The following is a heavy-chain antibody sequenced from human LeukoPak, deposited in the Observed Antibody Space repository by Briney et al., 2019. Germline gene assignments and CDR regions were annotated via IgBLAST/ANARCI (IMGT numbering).Heavy chain of an antibody. CDR2: KSNSDGGTT. CDR3: STDFMVETGKFWYFDL. J-gene: IGHJ2*01. Sequence: KSNSDGGTTALAALVRGRFTISRDDSKDTLYLQMNSLKTDDAGVYYCSTDFMVETGKFWYFDLWVRGTLVTVSS. D-gene: IGHD2-21*02. V-gene: IGHV3-15*01.